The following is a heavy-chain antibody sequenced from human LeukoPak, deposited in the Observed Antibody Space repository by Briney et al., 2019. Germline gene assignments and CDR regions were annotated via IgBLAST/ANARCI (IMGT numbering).Heavy chain of an antibody. CDR1: GFTFSSYA. CDR3: ARDGENYFDY. V-gene: IGHV3-53*01. J-gene: IGHJ4*02. Sequence: GGSLRLSCAASGFTFSSYAMSWVRQAPGKGLEWVSVIYSGGSTHYADSVKGRFTISRDNSKNTLYLQMNSLGAEDTAVYYCARDGENYFDYWGQGTLVTVSS. D-gene: IGHD3-10*01. CDR2: IYSGGST.